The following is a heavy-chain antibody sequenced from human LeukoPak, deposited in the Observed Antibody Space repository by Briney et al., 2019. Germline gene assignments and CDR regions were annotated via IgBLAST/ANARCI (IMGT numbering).Heavy chain of an antibody. CDR3: ASLPTVYSRGYLAL. CDR1: GDSITGYY. Sequence: SETLSLTCSVSGDSITGYYWGWIRQPPGKGLEWIGNIYYTGNTYYNPSLKSRVTILVDVDTSKNQFSLKLSSVTAADTAVYYCASLPTVYSRGYLALWGQGTLVTVSS. D-gene: IGHD3-22*01. V-gene: IGHV4-39*07. CDR2: IYYTGNT. J-gene: IGHJ4*02.